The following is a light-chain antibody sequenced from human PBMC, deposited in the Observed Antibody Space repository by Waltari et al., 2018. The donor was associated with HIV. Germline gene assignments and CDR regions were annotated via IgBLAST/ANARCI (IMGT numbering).Light chain of an antibody. J-gene: IGKJ1*01. CDR2: GAS. CDR1: DSIGNN. Sequence: VMTQSPATLSVSPGGSATISCRTSDSIGNNLLWYQQRPGQAPRVLIYGASTRAPGIPGRITGSGSGTEFTLTINNLQPEDTAVYYCHQHNYSPRSFGQGTRVDLK. CDR3: HQHNYSPRS. V-gene: IGKV3-15*01.